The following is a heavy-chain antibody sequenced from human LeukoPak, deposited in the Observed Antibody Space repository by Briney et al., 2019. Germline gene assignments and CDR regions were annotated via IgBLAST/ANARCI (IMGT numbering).Heavy chain of an antibody. CDR1: GFTFSSYA. Sequence: PGGSLRLSCAAAGFTFSSYAMSWVRQAPGKGLEWVSAISGSGGSTYYADSVKGRFTISRDNSKNTLYLQMNSLRAEDTAVYYCAKAGREVTMVRGDYFDYWGQGTLVTVSS. V-gene: IGHV3-23*01. J-gene: IGHJ4*02. D-gene: IGHD3-10*01. CDR3: AKAGREVTMVRGDYFDY. CDR2: ISGSGGST.